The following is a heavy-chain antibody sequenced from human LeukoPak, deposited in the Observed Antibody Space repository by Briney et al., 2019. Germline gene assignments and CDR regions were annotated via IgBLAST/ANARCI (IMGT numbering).Heavy chain of an antibody. CDR3: ARFLAVAPTNWFDP. Sequence: GASVKVSCKASGYTFTSYGISWVRQAPGQGLEWMGWISAYNGNTNYAQKLQGRVTMTTDTSTSTAYMELRSLRSDDTAVYYCARFLAVAPTNWFDPWGQGTLATVSS. V-gene: IGHV1-18*01. CDR1: GYTFTSYG. J-gene: IGHJ5*02. D-gene: IGHD6-19*01. CDR2: ISAYNGNT.